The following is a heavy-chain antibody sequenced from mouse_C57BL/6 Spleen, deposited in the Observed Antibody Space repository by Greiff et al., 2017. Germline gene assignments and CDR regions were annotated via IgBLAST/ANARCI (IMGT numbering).Heavy chain of an antibody. J-gene: IGHJ4*01. CDR3: ARTTTVVADY. V-gene: IGHV3-6*01. CDR2: ISYDGSN. Sequence: VQLQQSGPGLVKPSQSLSLTCSVTGYSITSGYYWNWIRQFPGNKLEWMGYISYDGSNNYNPSLKNRISITRDTSKNQFFLKLNSVTTEDTATYYCARTTTVVADYWGQGTSVTVSS. D-gene: IGHD1-1*01. CDR1: GYSITSGYY.